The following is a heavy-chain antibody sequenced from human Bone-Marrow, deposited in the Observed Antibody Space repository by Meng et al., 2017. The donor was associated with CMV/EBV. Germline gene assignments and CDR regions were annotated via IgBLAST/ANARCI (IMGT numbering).Heavy chain of an antibody. CDR1: GFTFSNAW. CDR2: IKSKTDGGTT. Sequence: GGSLRLSCAASGFTFSNAWMSWVRQAPGKGLEWVGRIKSKTDGGTTDYAAPVKGRFTISRDDSKNTLYLQMNSLKTEDTAVYYCTTDTHGGYCSSTSCYYFDYCGQGTLVTASS. CDR3: TTDTHGGYCSSTSCYYFDY. J-gene: IGHJ4*02. V-gene: IGHV3-15*01. D-gene: IGHD2-2*01.